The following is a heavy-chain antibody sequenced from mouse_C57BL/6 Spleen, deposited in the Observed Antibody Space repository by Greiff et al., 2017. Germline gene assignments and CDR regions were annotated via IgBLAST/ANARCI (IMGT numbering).Heavy chain of an antibody. D-gene: IGHD2-3*01. CDR1: GYTFTNYL. Sequence: QVQLQQPGTELVKPGASVKLSCKASGYTFTNYLIEWVKQRPGQGLEWIGVINPGSGGTNYNEKFKGKATLAADKSSSTAYMQLSSLTPEESAVYICARGDGYYAYWGKGTTLPVSS. V-gene: IGHV1-54*01. CDR3: ARGDGYYAY. J-gene: IGHJ2*01. CDR2: INPGSGGT.